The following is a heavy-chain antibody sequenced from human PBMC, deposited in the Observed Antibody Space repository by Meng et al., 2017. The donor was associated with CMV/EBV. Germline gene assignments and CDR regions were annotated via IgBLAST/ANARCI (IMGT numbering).Heavy chain of an antibody. CDR2: ISYDERDT. CDR1: FRRYG. Sequence: FRRYGMNWVRQAQGKGLEWVAVISYDERDTFYVDSVKGRFTISRDNSKSTLYLQMDSLRDEDTAVYYCAYRGIVIPSGLQEYFQKWGQGTLVTVSS. J-gene: IGHJ1*01. CDR3: AYRGIVIPSGLQEYFQK. D-gene: IGHD6-19*01. V-gene: IGHV3-30*04.